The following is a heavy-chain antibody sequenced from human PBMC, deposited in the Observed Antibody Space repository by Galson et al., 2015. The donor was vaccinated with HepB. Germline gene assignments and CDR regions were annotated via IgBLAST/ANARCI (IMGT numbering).Heavy chain of an antibody. CDR3: AAGYYYGDLGRD. J-gene: IGHJ4*02. CDR1: GFAFSNYV. CDR2: ISASGDDT. Sequence: LRLSCAASGFAFSNYVMSWVRQAPGKGLEWVSTISASGDDTYYADPVKGRFTISRDNSKNTLNVQMNSLRADDTAVYYCAAGYYYGDLGRDWGQGTLVIVSS. D-gene: IGHD3-22*01. V-gene: IGHV3-23*01.